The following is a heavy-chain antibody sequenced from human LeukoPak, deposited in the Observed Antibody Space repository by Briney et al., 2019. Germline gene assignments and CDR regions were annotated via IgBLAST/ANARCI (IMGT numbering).Heavy chain of an antibody. J-gene: IGHJ4*02. Sequence: SETLSLTCAVSGYSISSSDWWIWVRQPPGKGLEWIGEIFHSGSTNYNPSLKSRVTISVDKSKNQFSLKLSSVTAADTAVYYCAKRRGDDKASFDYWGQGTLVTVSS. CDR1: GYSISSSDW. CDR3: AKRRGDDKASFDY. V-gene: IGHV4-4*02. CDR2: IFHSGST. D-gene: IGHD3-10*01.